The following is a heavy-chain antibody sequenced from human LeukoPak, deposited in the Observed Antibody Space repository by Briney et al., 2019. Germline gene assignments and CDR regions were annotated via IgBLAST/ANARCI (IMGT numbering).Heavy chain of an antibody. D-gene: IGHD1-14*01. CDR3: ARLLTGVPDY. V-gene: IGHV3-21*01. CDR1: GFSFSSYS. J-gene: IGHJ4*02. CDR2: ISSRSSYI. Sequence: PGGSLRLSCAASGFSFSSYSMTWVRQAPGKGLEWVSSISSRSSYIYYADSVKGRFTISRDNAKNSLYLQMNSLRAEDTAVYYCARLLTGVPDYWGQGTLVTVSS.